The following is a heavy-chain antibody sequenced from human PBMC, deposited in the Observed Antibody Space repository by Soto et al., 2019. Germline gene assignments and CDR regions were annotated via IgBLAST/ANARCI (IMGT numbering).Heavy chain of an antibody. D-gene: IGHD3-10*01. CDR1: GYPFSYFW. CDR2: IYPSDSDT. Sequence: GESLKISCEGSGYPFSYFWIAWVRQMPGKGLEWMGIIYPSDSDTRYSPSFQGQVTISADKSTNTAYLQWSSLKASDTAMYYWTRGDSDICYYVGQSDIFDYWGQGTLVTVSS. V-gene: IGHV5-51*01. CDR3: TRGDSDICYYVGQSDIFDY. J-gene: IGHJ4*02.